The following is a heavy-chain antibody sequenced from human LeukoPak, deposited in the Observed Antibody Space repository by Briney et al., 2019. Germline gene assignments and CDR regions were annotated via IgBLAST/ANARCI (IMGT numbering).Heavy chain of an antibody. CDR2: IYYNGYT. CDR1: GGSIGTYY. J-gene: IGHJ5*02. CDR3: VRGPYGSSISNWFDP. Sequence: SGTLSLTCTVSGGSIGTYYWSWIRQPPGKGLEWIGYIYYNGYTDYNPSLKSRVTISLHTSRNQFSLNLSSVTAADTAVYYCVRGPYGSSISNWFDPWGQGLLVTVSS. D-gene: IGHD3-10*01. V-gene: IGHV4-59*01.